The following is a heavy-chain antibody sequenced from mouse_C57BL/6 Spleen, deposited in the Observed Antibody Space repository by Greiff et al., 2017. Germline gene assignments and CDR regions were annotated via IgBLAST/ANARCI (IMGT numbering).Heavy chain of an antibody. J-gene: IGHJ3*01. CDR1: GYSFTGYY. V-gene: IGHV1-42*01. Sequence: VQLQQSGPELVKPGASVKISCKASGYSFTGYYMNWVKQSPEKSLEWIGEINPSTGGTTYNQKFKAKATLTVDKSSSTAYMQLKSLTSEDSAVYYCARSTGTLAYWGQGTLVTVSA. CDR3: ARSTGTLAY. CDR2: INPSTGGT. D-gene: IGHD4-1*01.